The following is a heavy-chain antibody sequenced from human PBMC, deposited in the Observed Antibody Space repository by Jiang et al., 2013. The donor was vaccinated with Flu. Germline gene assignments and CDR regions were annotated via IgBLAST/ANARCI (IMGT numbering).Heavy chain of an antibody. J-gene: IGHJ3*02. CDR1: GGSISSHNW. Sequence: SLTCAVSGGSISSHNWWSWVRQPPGKGLEWIGEIFHSGSSNYNPSLKSRITMSVDKSKSQFSLQLTSVTAADTAVYYCAKSLMITFGGVMANGGDDALDIWGQGTMVTVSS. V-gene: IGHV4-4*02. D-gene: IGHD3-16*01. CDR2: IFHSGSS. CDR3: AKSLMITFGGVMANGGDDALDI.